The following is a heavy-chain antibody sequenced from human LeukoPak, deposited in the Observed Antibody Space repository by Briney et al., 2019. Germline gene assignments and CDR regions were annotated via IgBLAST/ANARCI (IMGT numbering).Heavy chain of an antibody. V-gene: IGHV4-31*03. CDR2: IYYTGSI. J-gene: IGHJ6*02. D-gene: IGHD1-7*01. CDR3: ARERSVGLGTSYYHYGVDV. Sequence: SQTLSLTCTVSGGSISSGGYYWSWIRQHPGKGLERIAYIYYTGSIYYNPSLKSRVTMSVDTSKNQFSLKLNSVTAADTAVYYCARERSVGLGTSYYHYGVDVWGQGTSVTVSS. CDR1: GGSISSGGYY.